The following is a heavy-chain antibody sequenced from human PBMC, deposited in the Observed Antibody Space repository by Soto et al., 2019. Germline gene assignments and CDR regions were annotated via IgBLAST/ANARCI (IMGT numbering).Heavy chain of an antibody. CDR3: AKEPITYYYYYTMDV. V-gene: IGHV3-30*18. D-gene: IGHD1-20*01. Sequence: QVQLVESGGGVVQPGRSLRLSCAASGFTFSSYGMHWVRQAPGKGLEWVAVISYDGSNKYYADSVKGRFTISRDNSKNTLYLQLNSLRAEDTAVYYCAKEPITYYYYYTMDVWGQGTTVTVSS. CDR1: GFTFSSYG. CDR2: ISYDGSNK. J-gene: IGHJ6*02.